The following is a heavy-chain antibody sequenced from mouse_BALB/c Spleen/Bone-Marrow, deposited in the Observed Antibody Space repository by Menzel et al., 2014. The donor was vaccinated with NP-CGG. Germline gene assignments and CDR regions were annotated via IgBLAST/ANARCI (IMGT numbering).Heavy chain of an antibody. CDR2: IWAGGST. CDR1: GFSLTSYG. V-gene: IGHV2-9*02. Sequence: QVQLKQSGPGLVAPSQSLSITCTVSGFSLTSYGVHWVRQPPGKGLEWLGVIWAGGSTNYNSALMSRLSISKDNSKSQVFLKMNSLQTDDTAMYYCARDYYGSQYYFDYWGQGTTLTVSS. J-gene: IGHJ2*01. CDR3: ARDYYGSQYYFDY. D-gene: IGHD1-1*01.